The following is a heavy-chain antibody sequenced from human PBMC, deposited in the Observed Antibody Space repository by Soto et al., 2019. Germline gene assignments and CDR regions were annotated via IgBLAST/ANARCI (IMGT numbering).Heavy chain of an antibody. CDR1: GGSFSGYY. CDR2: INHSGST. V-gene: IGHV4-34*01. J-gene: IGHJ6*03. D-gene: IGHD3-10*01. CDR3: ARGFRLRTLRDYYYYYMDV. Sequence: SETLSLTCAVYGGSFSGYYWSWIRQPPGKGLEWIGEINHSGSTNYNPSLKSRVTISVDTSKNQFSLKLSSVTAADTAVYYCARGFRLRTLRDYYYYYMDVWGKGTTVTVSS.